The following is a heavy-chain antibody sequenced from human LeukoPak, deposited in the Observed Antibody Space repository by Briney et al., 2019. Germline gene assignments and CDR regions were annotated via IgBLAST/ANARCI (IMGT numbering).Heavy chain of an antibody. Sequence: GGSLRLSCVGSGFTFRSSHMTWVRQAPGKGLEWVANIKQDGSEKYYVDSVKGRFTISRDNAKNSLYLQMNSLRVEDTAVYYCARDRYGYYGSGSYYMFDYWGQGTLVTVSS. CDR3: ARDRYGYYGSGSYYMFDY. CDR1: GFTFRSSH. J-gene: IGHJ4*02. V-gene: IGHV3-7*04. CDR2: IKQDGSEK. D-gene: IGHD3-10*01.